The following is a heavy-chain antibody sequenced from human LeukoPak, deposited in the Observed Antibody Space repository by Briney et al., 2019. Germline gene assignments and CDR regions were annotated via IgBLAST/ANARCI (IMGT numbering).Heavy chain of an antibody. CDR3: ARDLSYEWQDY. Sequence: AASVKVSCKASGYSFTGYYMHWVRQAPGQGLEWMGRINPNSGGTNYAQKFQGRVTMTRGTSISTAYMEHRRLRSDHTAVYYCARDLSYEWQDYWGQGTLVTVSS. CDR1: GYSFTGYY. V-gene: IGHV1-2*06. D-gene: IGHD3-22*01. CDR2: INPNSGGT. J-gene: IGHJ4*02.